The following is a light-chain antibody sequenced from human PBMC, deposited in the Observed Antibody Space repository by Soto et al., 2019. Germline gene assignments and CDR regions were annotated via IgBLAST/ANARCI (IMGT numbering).Light chain of an antibody. CDR2: GAS. Sequence: EIVLKHSPGTLALSPWEGATLSRSASQSVSSGYLTWYQQKPGQAPRLLIYGASTRATGIPARFSGSGSGTEFTLTISSLQSEDFAVYYCQQYNNWPPGITFGQGTRLENK. CDR1: QSVSSGY. CDR3: QQYNNWPPGIT. J-gene: IGKJ5*01. V-gene: IGKV3-15*01.